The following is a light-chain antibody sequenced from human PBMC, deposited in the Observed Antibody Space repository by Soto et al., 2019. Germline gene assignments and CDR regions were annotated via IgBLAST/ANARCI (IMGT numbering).Light chain of an antibody. CDR3: QQRSNWPPSIT. J-gene: IGKJ5*01. Sequence: EIVLTQSPATLSLSPWERATLSCRASQSVTNNFLAWYQQNPGQAPRLLIFDASSRATGIPARFSGSGSGTDFTLTISSLEPEDFAVYYCQQRSNWPPSITFGQGTRLEIK. V-gene: IGKV3D-20*02. CDR2: DAS. CDR1: QSVTNN.